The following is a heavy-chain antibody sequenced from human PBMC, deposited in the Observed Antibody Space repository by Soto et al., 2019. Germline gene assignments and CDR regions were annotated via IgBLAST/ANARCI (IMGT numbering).Heavy chain of an antibody. J-gene: IGHJ6*02. CDR3: ARNGRTGTLYYSGMDV. V-gene: IGHV1-24*01. CDR2: FDPEDGET. CDR1: GYTLTELS. Sequence: GASVKVSCKVSGYTLTELSMQWVRQAPGKGLEWMGGFDPEDGETIYAQKFQGRVTMTEDTSTDTAYMELSSLRSEDTAVYYCARNGRTGTLYYSGMDVWGQGTTVTVSS. D-gene: IGHD1-1*01.